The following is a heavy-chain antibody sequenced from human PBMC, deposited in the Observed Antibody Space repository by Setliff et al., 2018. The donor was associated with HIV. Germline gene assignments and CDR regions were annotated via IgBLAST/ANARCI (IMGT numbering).Heavy chain of an antibody. CDR1: GGSISSGDYY. CDR3: ARVLRITIIRGPNWFDP. Sequence: SETLSLTCTVSGGSISSGDYYWSWIRQHPGKGLEWIGYIYYSGSTNYNPSLKSRVTISVDTSKNQFSLKLSSVTAADTAVYYCARVLRITIIRGPNWFDPWGQGTLVTVSS. CDR2: IYYSGST. V-gene: IGHV4-31*03. J-gene: IGHJ5*02. D-gene: IGHD3-10*01.